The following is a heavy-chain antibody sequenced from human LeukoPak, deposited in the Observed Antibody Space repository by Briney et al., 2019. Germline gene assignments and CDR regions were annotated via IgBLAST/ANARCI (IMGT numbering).Heavy chain of an antibody. CDR2: ISIYNGNT. CDR1: GYTFTNYD. J-gene: IGHJ5*02. D-gene: IGHD3-3*01. CDR3: SRITYDFWSGYYMPDDH. Sequence: APVKVSCKASGYTFTNYDISWVRQAPGQGLEWMGWISIYNGNTDYAQKLRGRVTMTTDTSTSTAYMELKILRSEDTAVYYCSRITYDFWSGYYMPDDHWGQGTLVTVSS. V-gene: IGHV1-18*01.